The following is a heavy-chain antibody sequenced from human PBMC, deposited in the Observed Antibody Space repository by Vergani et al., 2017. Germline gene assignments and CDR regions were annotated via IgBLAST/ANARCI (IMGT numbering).Heavy chain of an antibody. Sequence: QVQLVESGGGVVQWGGSLRLFCATSGLTLSNYDMQWIRQGPGKGLEFVAFIQFDGSNQYYADSVKGRFTLSRDFSKNTLYLQMNSLRTDDTATYYCAKHFRGWGIDYWGQGTQVIVSS. D-gene: IGHD3-16*01. CDR2: IQFDGSNQ. V-gene: IGHV3-30*02. CDR3: AKHFRGWGIDY. CDR1: GLTLSNYD. J-gene: IGHJ4*02.